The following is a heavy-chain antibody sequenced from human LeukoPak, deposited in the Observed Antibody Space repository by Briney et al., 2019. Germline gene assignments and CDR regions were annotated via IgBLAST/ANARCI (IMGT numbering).Heavy chain of an antibody. CDR3: ARAADFWGSYPIYYFDY. CDR2: IYTSGST. D-gene: IGHD3-3*01. CDR1: GGSISSGSYY. Sequence: SQTLSLTCTVSGGSISSGSYYWSWIRQPAGRGLEWIGRIYTSGSTNYNPSLKSRVTISVDASKNQFSLKMTSVTAADTAVYYCARAADFWGSYPIYYFDYWGQGTLVTVSS. V-gene: IGHV4-61*02. J-gene: IGHJ4*02.